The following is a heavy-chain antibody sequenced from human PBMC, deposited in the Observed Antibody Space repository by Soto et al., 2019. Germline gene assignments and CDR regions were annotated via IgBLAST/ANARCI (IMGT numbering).Heavy chain of an antibody. CDR1: GGTFSSYA. D-gene: IGHD2-21*01. V-gene: IGHV1-69*06. CDR3: ASSHGGDNSGGLDY. J-gene: IGHJ4*02. Sequence: QVQLVQSGAEVKKPGSSVKVSCKASGGTFSSYAISWVRQAPGQGLEWMGGIIPIFGTANYAQKFQGRVTITAAKSTSNAYMELSCLTSADMAVYDCASSHGGDNSGGLDYWSQGSLVTVSS. CDR2: IIPIFGTA.